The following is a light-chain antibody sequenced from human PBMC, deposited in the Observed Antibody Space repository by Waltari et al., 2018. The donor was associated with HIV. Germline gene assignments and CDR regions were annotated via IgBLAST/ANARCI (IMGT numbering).Light chain of an antibody. J-gene: IGLJ1*01. V-gene: IGLV1-40*01. CDR3: QSFDSSLTGFV. Sequence: QSVLTQPPSVSGAPGQRVSISCTGSGAGHEVQWYQQIAGKAPKLLIFGNNKRPSGVPARFFGSKSGTSASLAITGLQPEDEAHYYCQSFDSSLTGFVFRSGTEVVVL. CDR1: GAGHE. CDR2: GNN.